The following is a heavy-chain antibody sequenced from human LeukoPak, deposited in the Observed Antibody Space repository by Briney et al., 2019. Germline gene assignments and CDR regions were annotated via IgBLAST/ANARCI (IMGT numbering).Heavy chain of an antibody. CDR2: LYSGGDT. CDR1: GFTVSSNY. J-gene: IGHJ4*02. V-gene: IGHV3-53*01. Sequence: GGSLRLSCAASGFTVSSNYMSWVRQAPGEGLEWVSILYSGGDTYYAASVKGRFTISRDNSKNTLYLQMNSLRAEDTAVYYCAKDWGYYGSGSYPHYFDYWGQGTLVTVSS. D-gene: IGHD3-10*01. CDR3: AKDWGYYGSGSYPHYFDY.